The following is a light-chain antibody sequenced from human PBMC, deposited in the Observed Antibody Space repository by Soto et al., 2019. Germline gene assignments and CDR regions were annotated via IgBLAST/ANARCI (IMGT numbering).Light chain of an antibody. Sequence: EIVMTQSPAALSVSPGERATLSCRASQSVSNNYLAWYQQKPGQAPRLLIYGASNRATGIPDRFSGSGSGTDFTLTISRLEPEDFAVYYCQQYGSSPPLSFGGGTKVDI. J-gene: IGKJ4*01. CDR2: GAS. CDR3: QQYGSSPPLS. V-gene: IGKV3-20*01. CDR1: QSVSNNY.